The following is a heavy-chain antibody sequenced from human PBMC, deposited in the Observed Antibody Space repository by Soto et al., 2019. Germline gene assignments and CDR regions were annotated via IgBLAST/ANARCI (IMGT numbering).Heavy chain of an antibody. CDR1: GGSISSYY. Sequence: SETLSLTCTVSGGSISSYYWSWIRQPPGKGLEWIGYIYYSGSTNYNPSLKSRVTISVDTSKNQFSLKLSSVTAADTAVYYCARATFTPADYGDYFCFDYWGQGTLVTVSS. CDR3: ARATFTPADYGDYFCFDY. D-gene: IGHD4-17*01. CDR2: IYYSGST. V-gene: IGHV4-59*01. J-gene: IGHJ4*02.